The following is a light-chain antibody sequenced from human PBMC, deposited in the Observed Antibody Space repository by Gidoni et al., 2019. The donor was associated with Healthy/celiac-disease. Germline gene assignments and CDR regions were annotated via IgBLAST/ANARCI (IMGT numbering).Light chain of an antibody. V-gene: IGLV3-1*01. CDR3: QAWDSNAEF. CDR1: RLGDKY. CDR2: QDT. J-gene: IGLJ1*01. Sequence: SYELTQPPSVFVPPGQTARITCSGDRLGDKYTYWYQQKPGQSPILVIYQDTMRPSGIPERFSGSNSGNTATLTISGTQALDEADYYCQAWDSNAEFFGTGTKVTVL.